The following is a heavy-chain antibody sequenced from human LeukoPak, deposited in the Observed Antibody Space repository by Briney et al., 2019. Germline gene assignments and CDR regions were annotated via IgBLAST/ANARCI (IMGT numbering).Heavy chain of an antibody. CDR3: ARDDVTASGYGTY. Sequence: WGSLRLSCAASGFTFSSYWIHWVRQAPGKGLVWVSRINTDGNSTSYADSVKGRFTISRDNAKNTLYLQMNSLRAEDTAMYYCARDDVTASGYGTYWGQGTLVTVSS. CDR2: INTDGNST. D-gene: IGHD5-12*01. CDR1: GFTFSSYW. J-gene: IGHJ4*02. V-gene: IGHV3-74*01.